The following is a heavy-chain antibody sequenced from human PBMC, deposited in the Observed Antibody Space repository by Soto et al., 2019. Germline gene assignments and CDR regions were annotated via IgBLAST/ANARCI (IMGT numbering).Heavy chain of an antibody. Sequence: QVQLVQSGAEVKKPGASVKVSCKASGYTFTSYDINWVRQATGQGLEWMGWMNPNSGNTGYAQKFQGRVTMTRNTSINTAYMELSSLRSEDTAVYYCARGQGYYGSGSYWFDPWGQGTLVTVSS. J-gene: IGHJ5*02. CDR1: GYTFTSYD. V-gene: IGHV1-8*01. D-gene: IGHD3-10*01. CDR3: ARGQGYYGSGSYWFDP. CDR2: MNPNSGNT.